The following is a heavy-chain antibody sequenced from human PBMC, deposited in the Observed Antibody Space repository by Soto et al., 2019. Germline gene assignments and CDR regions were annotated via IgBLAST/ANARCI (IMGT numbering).Heavy chain of an antibody. V-gene: IGHV5-10-1*01. D-gene: IGHD3-10*01. CDR1: GYSFTTYW. Sequence: GESLKISCKGSGYSFTTYWISWVRQMPGKGLEWMGRIDPSDSYTNYSPSFQGHVTISADKSISTAYLQWSSLKASDTAMYYCARLPYYYGSGSSLLGMDAWGQGTTVTVSS. CDR2: IDPSDSYT. J-gene: IGHJ6*02. CDR3: ARLPYYYGSGSSLLGMDA.